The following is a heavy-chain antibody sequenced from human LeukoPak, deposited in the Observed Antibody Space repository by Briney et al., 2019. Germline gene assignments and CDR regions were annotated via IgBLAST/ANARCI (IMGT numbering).Heavy chain of an antibody. CDR1: GGSFSGYY. D-gene: IGHD2-2*01. Sequence: SETLSLTCTVYGGSFSGYYWSWIRQPPGKGLEWIGEINHSGSTNYNPSLKSRVTISVDTSKNQFSLKLSSVTAADTAVYYCARGSFLVIPAAIYYYMDVWGKGTTVTVSS. J-gene: IGHJ6*03. V-gene: IGHV4-34*01. CDR3: ARGSFLVIPAAIYYYMDV. CDR2: INHSGST.